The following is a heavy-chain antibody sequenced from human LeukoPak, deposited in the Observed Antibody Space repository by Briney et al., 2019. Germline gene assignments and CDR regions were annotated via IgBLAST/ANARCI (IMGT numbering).Heavy chain of an antibody. J-gene: IGHJ4*02. CDR3: ARDLEATIFGVVYTNFDY. Sequence: PGGSLRLSCAASGFTFSSYSMNWVRQAPGKGLEWVSSISSSSSYIYYADSVKGRFTISRDNAKNSLYLQMNSLRAEDTAVYYCARDLEATIFGVVYTNFDYWGQGTLVTVSS. CDR1: GFTFSSYS. CDR2: ISSSSSYI. D-gene: IGHD3-3*01. V-gene: IGHV3-21*01.